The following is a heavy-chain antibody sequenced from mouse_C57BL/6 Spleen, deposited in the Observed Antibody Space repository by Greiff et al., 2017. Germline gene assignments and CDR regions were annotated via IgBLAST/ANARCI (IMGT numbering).Heavy chain of an antibody. J-gene: IGHJ4*01. Sequence: EVKLVESGGGLVKPGGSLKLSCAASGFTFSSYAMSWVRQTPEKRLEWVATISDGGSYTYYPDNVKGRFTISRDNAKNNLYLQMSHLKSEDTAMYYCARGTMVTTGAMDYWGQGTSVTVSS. V-gene: IGHV5-4*03. CDR1: GFTFSSYA. CDR2: ISDGGSYT. CDR3: ARGTMVTTGAMDY. D-gene: IGHD2-2*01.